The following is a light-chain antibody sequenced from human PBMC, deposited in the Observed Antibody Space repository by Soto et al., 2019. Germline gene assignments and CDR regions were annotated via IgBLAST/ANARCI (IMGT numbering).Light chain of an antibody. CDR2: LDSDGSH. CDR1: SGHSSYA. Sequence: QSVLTQSPSASASLGASVKLTCTLSSGHSSYAIAWHQQQPEKGPRYLMKLDSDGSHTKGDAIPDRFSGSSSGAERYLTIASLQSEDEADYYCQTWCTGIHVVIGGVTKLTVL. J-gene: IGLJ2*01. V-gene: IGLV4-69*01. CDR3: QTWCTGIHVV.